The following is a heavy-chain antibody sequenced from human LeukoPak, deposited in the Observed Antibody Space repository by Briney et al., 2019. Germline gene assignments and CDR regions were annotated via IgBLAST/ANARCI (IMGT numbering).Heavy chain of an antibody. Sequence: PGGSLRLSCAASGFTFSSDGMHWVRQAPGKGLVWVSRIKSDGSSTRYADSVKGRFTISRDNAKNTLYLQMNSLRAEDTAVYYCARDSAECTGGYCYLVSWGQGTLVTVSS. CDR1: GFTFSSDG. V-gene: IGHV3-74*01. J-gene: IGHJ4*02. D-gene: IGHD2-8*02. CDR2: IKSDGSST. CDR3: ARDSAECTGGYCYLVS.